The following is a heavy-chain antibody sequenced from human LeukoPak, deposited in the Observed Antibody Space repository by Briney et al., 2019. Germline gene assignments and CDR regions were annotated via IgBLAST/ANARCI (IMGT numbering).Heavy chain of an antibody. CDR2: ISWNSGSI. D-gene: IGHD6-13*01. J-gene: IGHJ3*02. CDR3: AKKAAAAYFGAFDI. V-gene: IGHV3-9*01. CDR1: GFTFDDYA. Sequence: GRSLRLSCAASGFTFDDYAMHWVRQAPGKGLEWVSGISWNSGSIGYADSVKGRFTISRGNAKNSLYLQMNSLRAEDTALYYCAKKAAAAYFGAFDIWGQGTMVTVSS.